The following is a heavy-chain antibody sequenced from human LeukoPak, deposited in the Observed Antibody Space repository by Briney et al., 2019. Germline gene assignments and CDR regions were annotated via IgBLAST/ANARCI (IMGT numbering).Heavy chain of an antibody. CDR1: GGSLSGHY. CDR2: IYYTGNT. V-gene: IGHV4-59*11. Sequence: SETLSLTCTVSGGSLSGHYWSWIRQPPGKGLECIGYIYYTGNTNYSPSLRNRVTISVDTSKNQFSLKLNSVTAADTALYFCAGARGGAYGFAFDSWGQGTLVTVSS. CDR3: AGARGGAYGFAFDS. J-gene: IGHJ4*02. D-gene: IGHD3-10*01.